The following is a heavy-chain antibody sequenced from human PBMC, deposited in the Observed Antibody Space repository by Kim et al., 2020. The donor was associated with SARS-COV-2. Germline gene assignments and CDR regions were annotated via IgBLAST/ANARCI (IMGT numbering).Heavy chain of an antibody. CDR2: GNT. J-gene: IGHJ4*02. V-gene: IGHV3-66*01. CDR3: ARVQVDGDWS. Sequence: GNTHYGDSVRGRFTISRDNSENIVYLQLNTLRVEDTAVYYCARVQVDGDWSWGQGTLVTVSS. D-gene: IGHD2-21*02.